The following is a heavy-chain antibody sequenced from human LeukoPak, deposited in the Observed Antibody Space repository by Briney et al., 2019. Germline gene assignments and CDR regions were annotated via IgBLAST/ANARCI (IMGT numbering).Heavy chain of an antibody. CDR3: ARRSSGGGLFDY. CDR2: IFYSGNT. D-gene: IGHD6-19*01. V-gene: IGHV4-39*02. CDR1: GGSISSSSYY. J-gene: IGHJ4*02. Sequence: PSETLSLTCTVSGGSISSSSYYWGWIRQPPGKGLEWIGSIFYSGNTYYNASLKSRVTISVDTSKSHFSLKLSSVTSADTAVYYCARRSSGGGLFDYWGQGTLVTVSS.